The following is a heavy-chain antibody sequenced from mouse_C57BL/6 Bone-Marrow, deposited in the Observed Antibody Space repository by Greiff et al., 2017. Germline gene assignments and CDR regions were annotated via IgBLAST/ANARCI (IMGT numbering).Heavy chain of an antibody. CDR2: IYIGNGYT. D-gene: IGHD1-1*01. CDR3: ARWGFITTVVAPFDY. V-gene: IGHV1-58*01. CDR1: GYTFTSYG. J-gene: IGHJ2*01. Sequence: VHVKQSGAELVRPGSSVKMSCKTSGYTFTSYGINWVKQRPGQGLEWIGYIYIGNGYTEYNEKFKGKATLTSDTSSSTAYMQLSSLTSEDSAIYFCARWGFITTVVAPFDYWGQGTTLTVSS.